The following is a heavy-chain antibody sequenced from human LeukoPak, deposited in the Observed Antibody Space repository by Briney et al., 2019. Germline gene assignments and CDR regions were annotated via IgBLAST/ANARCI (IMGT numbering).Heavy chain of an antibody. CDR3: ARAFYSSSWYHKEDFFDY. V-gene: IGHV4-38-2*02. J-gene: IGHJ4*02. CDR1: GGSINSYY. Sequence: SETLSLTCTVSGGSINSYYWSWIRQPPGKGLEWIGSIYHSGSTYYKASLKSRVTISVDTSKNQFSLKLSSVTAADTAVYYCARAFYSSSWYHKEDFFDYWGQGTPVTVSS. D-gene: IGHD6-13*01. CDR2: IYHSGST.